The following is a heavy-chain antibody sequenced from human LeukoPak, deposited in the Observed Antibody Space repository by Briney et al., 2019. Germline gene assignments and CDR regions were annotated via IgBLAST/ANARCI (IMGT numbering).Heavy chain of an antibody. V-gene: IGHV4-59*01. Sequence: SETLSRTCTVSGGSISSYYWSWIRQPPGKGLEWIGYIYYSGSTNYNPSLKSRVTISVDTSKNQFSLKLSSVTAADTAVYYCARDQGGFDIWGQGTMVTVSS. J-gene: IGHJ3*02. CDR1: GGSISSYY. CDR2: IYYSGST. CDR3: ARDQGGFDI.